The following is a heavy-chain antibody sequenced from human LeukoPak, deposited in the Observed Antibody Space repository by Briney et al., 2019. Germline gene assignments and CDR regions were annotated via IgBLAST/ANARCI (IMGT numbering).Heavy chain of an antibody. V-gene: IGHV4-39*01. J-gene: IGHJ4*02. D-gene: IGHD1-26*01. CDR2: IYYSGST. CDR1: GGSISSCSYY. CDR3: ARHGVVGATYDY. Sequence: SETLSLTCTVSGGSISSCSYYWGWIRQPPGKGVEWIGSIYYSGSTYYNPSLKSRVTISVDTSKNQFSLKLSSVTAADTAVYYCARHGVVGATYDYWGQGTLVTVSS.